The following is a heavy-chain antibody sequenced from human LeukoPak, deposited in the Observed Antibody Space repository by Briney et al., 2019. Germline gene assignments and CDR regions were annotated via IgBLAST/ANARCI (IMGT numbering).Heavy chain of an antibody. CDR1: GGSVSSSSF. Sequence: PSETLSLTCTVSGGSVSSSSFWGWIRRPPGKGLEWIGHIFYSGSSYYNPSLKGRATLSVDTSDNQFSLRLSSVSAADTAIYYCARRGITYSTSFFDSWGQGIVVTVSP. D-gene: IGHD6-13*01. J-gene: IGHJ4*02. V-gene: IGHV4-39*01. CDR3: ARRGITYSTSFFDS. CDR2: IFYSGSS.